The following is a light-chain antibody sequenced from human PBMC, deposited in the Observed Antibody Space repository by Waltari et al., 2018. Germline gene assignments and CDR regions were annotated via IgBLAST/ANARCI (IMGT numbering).Light chain of an antibody. J-gene: IGKJ1*01. CDR1: QDINNY. CDR2: AAS. Sequence: QMTQSPSSFSASVGDRVTITCRASQDINNYLTWYQQKPGKAPNLLIYAASTLQSGVPSRFSGSGSGTDFTLTISCLQSEDFATYYCQQNYSYPWTFGQGTRVEIK. CDR3: QQNYSYPWT. V-gene: IGKV1-39*01.